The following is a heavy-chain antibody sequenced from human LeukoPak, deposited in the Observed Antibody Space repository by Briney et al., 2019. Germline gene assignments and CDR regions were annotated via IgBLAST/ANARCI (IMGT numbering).Heavy chain of an antibody. CDR2: IHHSGST. CDR1: GYSISSGSY. V-gene: IGHV4-38-2*02. Sequence: PSETLSLTCTVSGYSISSGSYWGWIRQPPGKGLEWIGSIHHSGSTYYKPSLKSRVTISVDASKNQLSLKLSSVTAADTAVYYCARAFGVVIYFDYWGQGTLVTVSS. CDR3: ARAFGVVIYFDY. D-gene: IGHD3-3*01. J-gene: IGHJ4*02.